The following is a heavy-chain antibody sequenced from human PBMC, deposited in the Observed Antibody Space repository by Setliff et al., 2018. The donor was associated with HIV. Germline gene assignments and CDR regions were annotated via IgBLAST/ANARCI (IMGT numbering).Heavy chain of an antibody. D-gene: IGHD4-17*01. CDR3: AREGTVRYGYYYYMDV. J-gene: IGHJ6*03. Sequence: PGGSLRLSCAASGFTFSTFWMGWVRQAPGKGLEWVAVIWYDGSNKYYADSVKGRFTISRDNSKNTLFLQMNSLRAEDTAVYYCAREGTVRYGYYYYMDVWGKGTTVTVSS. CDR2: IWYDGSNK. CDR1: GFTFSTFW. V-gene: IGHV3-33*08.